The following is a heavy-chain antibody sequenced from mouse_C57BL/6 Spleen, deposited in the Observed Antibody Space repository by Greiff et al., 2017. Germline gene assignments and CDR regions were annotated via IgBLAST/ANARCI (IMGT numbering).Heavy chain of an antibody. CDR1: GYAFSSSW. D-gene: IGHD1-1*01. J-gene: IGHJ4*01. CDR2: IYPGDGDT. CDR3: ARSDYGSSHYYAMDY. Sequence: VKLLESGPELVKPGASVKISCKASGYAFSSSWMNWVKQRPGKGLEWIGRIYPGDGDTNYNGKFKGKATLTADKSSSTAYMQLSSLTSEDSAVYFCARSDYGSSHYYAMDYWGQGTSVTVSS. V-gene: IGHV1-82*01.